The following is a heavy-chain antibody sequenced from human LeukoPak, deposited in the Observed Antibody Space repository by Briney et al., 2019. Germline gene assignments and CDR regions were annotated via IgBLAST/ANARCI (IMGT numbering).Heavy chain of an antibody. CDR2: IWYDGSNK. V-gene: IGHV3-33*01. CDR1: GFTFSSYG. Sequence: AGGSLRLSCAASGFTFSSYGTHWVRQAPGKGLEWVAVIWYDGSNKYYADSVKGRFTISRDNAKNTLYLQMNSPRAEDTAVYYCARGPSTVTTPLAYWGQGTLVTVSS. D-gene: IGHD4-17*01. CDR3: ARGPSTVTTPLAY. J-gene: IGHJ4*02.